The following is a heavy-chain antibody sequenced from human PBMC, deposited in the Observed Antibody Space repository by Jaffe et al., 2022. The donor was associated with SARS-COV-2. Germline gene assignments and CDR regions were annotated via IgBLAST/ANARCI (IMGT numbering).Heavy chain of an antibody. J-gene: IGHJ4*02. CDR3: ARAVAAAGTIGLYFDY. V-gene: IGHV4-59*01. Sequence: QVQLQESGPGLVKPSETLSLTCTVSGGSISSYYWSWIRQPPGKGLEWIGYIYYSGSTNYNPSLKSRVTISVDTSKNQFSLKLSSVTAADTAVYYCARAVAAAGTIGLYFDYWGQGTLVTVSS. CDR1: GGSISSYY. CDR2: IYYSGST. D-gene: IGHD6-13*01.